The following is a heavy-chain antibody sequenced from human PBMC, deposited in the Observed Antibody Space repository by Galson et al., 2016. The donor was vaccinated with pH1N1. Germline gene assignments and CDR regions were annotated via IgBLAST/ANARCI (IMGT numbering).Heavy chain of an antibody. CDR1: EFTINDYW. CDR2: ISQDGGEK. V-gene: IGHV3-7*01. J-gene: IGHJ6*02. D-gene: IGHD2/OR15-2a*01. Sequence: SLRLSCAVSEFTINDYWMTWVRQAPGKGLEWVASISQDGGEKYYVDSVKGRFIISRDNAENSLFLQMNSLREEDTAVYYCARDLSNGFSYFFVMDVWGQGTTVTASS. CDR3: ARDLSNGFSYFFVMDV.